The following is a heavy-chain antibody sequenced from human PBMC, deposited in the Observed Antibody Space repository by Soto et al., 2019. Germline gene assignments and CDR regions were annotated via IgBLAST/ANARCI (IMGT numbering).Heavy chain of an antibody. V-gene: IGHV4-31*03. D-gene: IGHD4-17*01. CDR3: ARGLSVTLFDN. J-gene: IGHJ4*02. CDR1: GGSISTGGYY. Sequence: QVQLQESGPGLVKPSQTLSLTCTVSGGSISTGGYYWTWIRQHPGKGLEWIGYIYYSGSTYYNPSLKSRVTISVDTSKNQFSLKLSAVTAADTAVYYCARGLSVTLFDNWGQGTLVTVSS. CDR2: IYYSGST.